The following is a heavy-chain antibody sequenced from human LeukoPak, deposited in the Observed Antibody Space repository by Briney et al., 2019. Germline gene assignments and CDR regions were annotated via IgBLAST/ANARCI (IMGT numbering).Heavy chain of an antibody. V-gene: IGHV1-69*02. D-gene: IGHD6-13*01. CDR3: ASAGYEGYSSSWNDY. Sequence: SVKVPCKASGGTFSSYTISWVRQAPGQGLEWMGRIIPILGIANYAQKFQGRVTITADKSTSTAYMELSSLRSEDTAVYYCASAGYEGYSSSWNDYWGQGTLVTVSS. CDR2: IIPILGIA. J-gene: IGHJ4*02. CDR1: GGTFSSYT.